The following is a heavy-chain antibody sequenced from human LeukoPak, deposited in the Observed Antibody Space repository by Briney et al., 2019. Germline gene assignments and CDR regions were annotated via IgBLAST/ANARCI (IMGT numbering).Heavy chain of an antibody. V-gene: IGHV1-46*01. CDR1: GYTFTSYY. Sequence: ASVKVSCKASGYTFTSYYMHWVRQAPGQGLEWMGIINPSGGSTSYAQKFQGRVTMTRDTSTSTVYMELSSLRSEDTAVYYCAREGPHIGYCSSTSCYRVYYGMDVWGQGTTVTVSS. CDR2: INPSGGST. CDR3: AREGPHIGYCSSTSCYRVYYGMDV. J-gene: IGHJ6*02. D-gene: IGHD2-2*01.